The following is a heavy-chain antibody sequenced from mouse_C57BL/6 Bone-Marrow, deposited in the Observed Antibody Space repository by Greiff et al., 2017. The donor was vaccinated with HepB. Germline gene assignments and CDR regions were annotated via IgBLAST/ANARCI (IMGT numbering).Heavy chain of an antibody. V-gene: IGHV14-4*01. CDR1: GFNIKDYY. CDR2: IDPENGDT. CDR3: TTIGGHYYGISPFAY. J-gene: IGHJ3*01. D-gene: IGHD1-1*01. Sequence: VQLQQSGAELVRPGASVKLSCTASGFNIKDYYMHWVKQRPEQGLEWIGWIDPENGDTEYASKFQGKATITAHTSSNTAYLQLSSLTSEDTAVYYCTTIGGHYYGISPFAYWGQGTLVTVSA.